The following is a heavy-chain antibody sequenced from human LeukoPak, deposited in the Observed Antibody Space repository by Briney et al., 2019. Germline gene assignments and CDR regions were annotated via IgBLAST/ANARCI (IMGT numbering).Heavy chain of an antibody. Sequence: SETLSLTCTVSGSSINVYYWSWIRQSPGKGLDWISYISYSGSTNYNPSLKSRVTISVKTSKNQFSLKLSSVTAADTAVYYCVREGGCGGDCYDYWGQGTLVTVSS. CDR2: ISYSGST. J-gene: IGHJ4*02. D-gene: IGHD2-21*01. CDR1: GSSINVYY. V-gene: IGHV4-59*01. CDR3: VREGGCGGDCYDY.